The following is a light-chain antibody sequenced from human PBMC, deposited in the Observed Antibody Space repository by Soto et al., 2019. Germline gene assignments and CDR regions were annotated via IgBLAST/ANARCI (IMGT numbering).Light chain of an antibody. J-gene: IGKJ1*01. V-gene: IGKV3-20*01. Sequence: EIVMTQSPATLSVSPGERVSLSCRASQSIYDKLAWYQPKPGQAPRLLIYGASNRATGIPDRFSGSGSGTDFTLTISRLEPEDFAVYYCQQYGSSGTFGQGTKVDIK. CDR1: QSIYDK. CDR3: QQYGSSGT. CDR2: GAS.